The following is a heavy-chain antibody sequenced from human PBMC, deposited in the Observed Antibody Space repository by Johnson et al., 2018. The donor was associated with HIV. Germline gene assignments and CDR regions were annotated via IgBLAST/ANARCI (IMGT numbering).Heavy chain of an antibody. J-gene: IGHJ3*02. D-gene: IGHD6-19*01. CDR2: ISWNSGSV. V-gene: IGHV3-9*01. Sequence: LVESGGGVVRPGGSLRLSCAAYGFTFDDYAMHWVRQAPGKGLEWVSSISWNSGSVRYADAVKGRFTISRDNAKNSLYIQMNSLRGEDTAVYYCAKDGPYSSGIDAFDIWGQGTMVTVSS. CDR3: AKDGPYSSGIDAFDI. CDR1: GFTFDDYA.